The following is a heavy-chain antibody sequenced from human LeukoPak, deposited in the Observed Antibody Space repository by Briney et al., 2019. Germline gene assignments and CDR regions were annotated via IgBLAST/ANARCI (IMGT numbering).Heavy chain of an antibody. Sequence: SETLSLTCSVSGYSISSGFYWGWIRPPPGKGLEWIGSLFHSGSTYYNPSLKSRVTISVDTSKKQFSLKLSSVTAADTAVYYCARANYYDTSGYSRGAFDIWGQGTMVTVSS. J-gene: IGHJ3*02. D-gene: IGHD3-22*01. V-gene: IGHV4-38-2*02. CDR1: GYSISSGFY. CDR3: ARANYYDTSGYSRGAFDI. CDR2: LFHSGST.